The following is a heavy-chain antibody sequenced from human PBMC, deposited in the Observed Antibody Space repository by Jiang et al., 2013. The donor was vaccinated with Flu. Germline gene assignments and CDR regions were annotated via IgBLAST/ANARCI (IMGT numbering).Heavy chain of an antibody. CDR2: SIIVGAP. CDR3: ASAPGYCSGGSCYGLWFDP. V-gene: IGHV4-39*07. Sequence: TLSLTCTVSGGSISSSSYYWGVGVRPAPTGRGWSGLGVSIIVGAPTTTRPSKSRVTISVDTSKNQFSLKLSSVTAADTAVYYCASAPGYCSGGSCYGLWFDPWGQGTLVTVSS. J-gene: IGHJ5*02. D-gene: IGHD2-15*01. CDR1: GGSISSSSYY.